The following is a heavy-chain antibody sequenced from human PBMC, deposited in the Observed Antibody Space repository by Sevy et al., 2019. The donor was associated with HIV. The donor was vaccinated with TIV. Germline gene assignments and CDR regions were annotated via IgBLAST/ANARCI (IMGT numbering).Heavy chain of an antibody. D-gene: IGHD6-19*01. V-gene: IGHV3-30*04. Sequence: GGSLRLSCAASAFTFSNSAMHWVRQAPGKGLEWVALISSDGGSDYYAYSVKGRFTISRDNSKNTLYLQMNSLRPEDTAVYYCARSLIAVAGSYGMDIWGQGTTVTVSS. CDR2: ISSDGGSD. CDR3: ARSLIAVAGSYGMDI. CDR1: AFTFSNSA. J-gene: IGHJ6*02.